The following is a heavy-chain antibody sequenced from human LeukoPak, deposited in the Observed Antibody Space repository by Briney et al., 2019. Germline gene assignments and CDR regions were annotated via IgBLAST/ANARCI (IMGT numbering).Heavy chain of an antibody. CDR2: NIPIFGTT. J-gene: IGHJ6*02. D-gene: IGHD6-19*01. CDR3: ARSALGGGWSEVYYGMDV. CDR1: GGTFSSYA. Sequence: SVKVSCKASGGTFSSYAITWVRQAPGQGLEWMGGNIPIFGTTKYARKFQGRVTITTDESTSTAYMELSSLRSEDTAVYYCARSALGGGWSEVYYGMDVWGQGTTVTVSS. V-gene: IGHV1-69*05.